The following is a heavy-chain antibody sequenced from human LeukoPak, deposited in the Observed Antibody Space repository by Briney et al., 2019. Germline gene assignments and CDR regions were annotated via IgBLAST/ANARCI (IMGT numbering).Heavy chain of an antibody. CDR3: ARSRFNTVGGYFQH. D-gene: IGHD3-3*01. V-gene: IGHV4-4*07. Sequence: SETLSLTCTVSGVSISTYYWSWIRQPAGKGLEWIGRIFTGESPNYNPSLKSRVTISVDTSKNQFSLKLSSVTAADTAVYYCARSRFNTVGGYFQHWGQGTLVTVSS. J-gene: IGHJ1*01. CDR1: GVSISTYY. CDR2: IFTGESP.